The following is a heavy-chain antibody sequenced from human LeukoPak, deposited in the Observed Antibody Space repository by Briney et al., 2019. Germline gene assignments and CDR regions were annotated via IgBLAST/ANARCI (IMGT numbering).Heavy chain of an antibody. V-gene: IGHV4-34*01. CDR2: INHSGGT. Sequence: SETLSLTCAVYGGSFSGHYWSWIRQPPGKGLEWIGEINHSGGTNYNPSLKSRVTISVDTSKNQFSLKLSSVTAADTAVYYCARGVHYYDSSGTNWFDPWGQGTLVTVSS. J-gene: IGHJ5*02. D-gene: IGHD3-22*01. CDR1: GGSFSGHY. CDR3: ARGVHYYDSSGTNWFDP.